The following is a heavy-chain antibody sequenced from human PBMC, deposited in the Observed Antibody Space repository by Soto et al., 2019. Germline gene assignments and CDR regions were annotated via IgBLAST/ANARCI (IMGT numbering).Heavy chain of an antibody. CDR2: ISSSSSII. J-gene: IGHJ4*02. D-gene: IGHD6-19*01. Sequence: GGSLRLSCAASGFTFSDYSMNWVRQAPGKGLEWISYISSSSSIIYYADSVKGRFTISRDNAKNSLYLQMNSLRDEDTAVYYCARDHQYSGPTFDYWGQGTLVTVSS. CDR1: GFTFSDYS. V-gene: IGHV3-48*02. CDR3: ARDHQYSGPTFDY.